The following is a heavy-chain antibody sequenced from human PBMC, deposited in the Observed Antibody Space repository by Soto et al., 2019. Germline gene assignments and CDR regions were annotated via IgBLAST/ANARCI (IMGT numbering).Heavy chain of an antibody. CDR1: GYSFTSYW. CDR2: IDPSDSYT. J-gene: IGHJ6*02. D-gene: IGHD1-7*01. CDR3: ATVNWNSFTVYYYYGMDV. Sequence: GESLKISCKGSGYSFTSYWISCVRQMPGKGLEWMGRIDPSDSYTNYSPSFQGHVTISADKSISTAYLQWSSLKASDTAMYYCATVNWNSFTVYYYYGMDVWGQGTKVTVYS. V-gene: IGHV5-10-1*01.